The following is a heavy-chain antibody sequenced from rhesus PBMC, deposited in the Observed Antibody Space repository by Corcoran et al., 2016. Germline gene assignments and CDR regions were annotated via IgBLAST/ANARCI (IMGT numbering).Heavy chain of an antibody. CDR1: GGSFSSYW. Sequence: QVQLQESGPGLVKPSETLSLTCAVSGGSFSSYWWSWIRQPPGKGLEWIGENNGNRRSTNYNPSPKSRFTISKDASKNQFSLKLSSVTAADTAVYYCARYPRDCSSTYCSSGGIDYWGQGVLVTVSS. CDR3: ARYPRDCSSTYCSSGGIDY. J-gene: IGHJ4*01. V-gene: IGHV4-80*01. D-gene: IGHD2-15*01. CDR2: NNGNRRST.